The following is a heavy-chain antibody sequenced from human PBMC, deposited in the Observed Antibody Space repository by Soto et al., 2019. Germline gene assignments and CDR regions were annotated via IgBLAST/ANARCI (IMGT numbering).Heavy chain of an antibody. D-gene: IGHD1-26*01. CDR2: IKPDGSEK. V-gene: IGHV3-7*03. CDR1: GFTFSTYW. J-gene: IGHJ4*02. CDR3: ARGSSIVVALDY. Sequence: GGSLRLSCAVSGFTFSTYWMSWVRQAPGKGPEWLASIKPDGSEKYYVDSVKGRFTISRDNAKDSLYLQMNSLRGEDTAVYYCARGSSIVVALDYWGQGTLVTVSS.